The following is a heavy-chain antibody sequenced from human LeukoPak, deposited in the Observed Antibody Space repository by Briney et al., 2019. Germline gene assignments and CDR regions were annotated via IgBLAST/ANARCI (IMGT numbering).Heavy chain of an antibody. V-gene: IGHV4-34*01. J-gene: IGHJ4*02. CDR1: GGSFSGYY. CDR3: ARRDYVWGSYRPFDY. Sequence: PSQILSLTCAVYGGSFSGYYWSWIRQPPGKGLEWIGEINHSGSTNYNPSLKSRVTISVDTSKNQFSLKLSSVTAADTAVYYCARRDYVWGSYRPFDYWGQGTLVTVSS. CDR2: INHSGST. D-gene: IGHD3-16*02.